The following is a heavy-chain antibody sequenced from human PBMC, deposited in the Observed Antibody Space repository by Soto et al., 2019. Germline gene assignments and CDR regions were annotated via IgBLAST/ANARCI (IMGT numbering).Heavy chain of an antibody. Sequence: ASVKVSCKASGYTFTSYAMHWVRQAPGQRLEWMGWINANSGGTNYSQKFQGRVTMTRDTSISTAYMELSRLRSDDTAVYYCARDLGTTYYDILTGYYSFGYWGQGTLVTV. CDR3: ARDLGTTYYDILTGYYSFGY. J-gene: IGHJ4*02. V-gene: IGHV1-2*02. CDR1: GYTFTSYA. CDR2: INANSGGT. D-gene: IGHD3-9*01.